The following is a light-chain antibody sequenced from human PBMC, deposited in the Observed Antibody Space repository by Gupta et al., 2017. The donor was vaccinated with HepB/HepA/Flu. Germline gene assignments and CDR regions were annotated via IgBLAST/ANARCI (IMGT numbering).Light chain of an antibody. CDR2: DAS. CDR1: QSVSSY. V-gene: IGKV3-11*01. CDR3: QQRSNWPGT. J-gene: IGKJ3*01. Sequence: EIAFTPSPPTVSLSRGERATLSCRASQSVSSYLAWYQQKPGQAPRLLIYDASNRATGIPARFSGSGSGTDFTLTISSLEPEDFAVYYCQQRSNWPGTFGPGTKVDIK.